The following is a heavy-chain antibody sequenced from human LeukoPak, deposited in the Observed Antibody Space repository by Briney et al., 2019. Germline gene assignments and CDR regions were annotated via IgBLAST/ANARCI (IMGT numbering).Heavy chain of an antibody. Sequence: GASVKVSCKAFGYSLTNYYVHWVRQAPGQGLERMGESNPSGGSTSYAQKFKGKITVTIDTYTNTAYMDLSILRREDTATYYCARGAPHTRMGAGRFDYWGQGSLLTVAS. CDR3: ARGAPHTRMGAGRFDY. CDR2: SNPSGGST. J-gene: IGHJ4*02. CDR1: GYSLTNYY. D-gene: IGHD3-16*01. V-gene: IGHV1-46*01.